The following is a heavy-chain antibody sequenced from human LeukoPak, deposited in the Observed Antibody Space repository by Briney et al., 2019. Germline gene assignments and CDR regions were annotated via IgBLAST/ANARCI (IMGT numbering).Heavy chain of an antibody. J-gene: IGHJ6*02. CDR3: ALYYYGSASYHPTMDV. D-gene: IGHD3-10*01. Sequence: ASVKVSCKASGYTFTSYDINWVRQATGEGLEWMGWMNPNSGNTGYAQKFQGRVTLTRHTSLSTAYMELSSLRSEDTAVYYCALYYYGSASYHPTMDVWGQGTTVTLSS. V-gene: IGHV1-8*01. CDR1: GYTFTSYD. CDR2: MNPNSGNT.